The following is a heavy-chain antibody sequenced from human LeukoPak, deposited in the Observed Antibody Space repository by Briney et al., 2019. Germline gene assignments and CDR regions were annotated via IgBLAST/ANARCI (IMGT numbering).Heavy chain of an antibody. V-gene: IGHV3-30-3*01. CDR2: LSYGGSNK. CDR1: GFTFSSYA. J-gene: IGHJ4*02. CDR3: ARPKGQWLVLDY. Sequence: PGGSLRLSCAASGFTFSSYAMHWVRQAPGKGLEWVAVLSYGGSNKYYADSVKGRFTISRDNSKNTLYLQMNSLRAEDTAVYYCARPKGQWLVLDYWGQGTLVTVSS. D-gene: IGHD6-19*01.